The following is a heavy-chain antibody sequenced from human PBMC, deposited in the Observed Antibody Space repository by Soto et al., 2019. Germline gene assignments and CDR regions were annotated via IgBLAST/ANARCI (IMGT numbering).Heavy chain of an antibody. CDR2: ISYDGSNK. J-gene: IGHJ4*02. CDR3: ARDRAYSGIGSGGFDY. V-gene: IGHV3-30-3*01. D-gene: IGHD5-12*01. Sequence: GGSLRLSCAASGFTFSSYAMHWVRQAPGKGLEWVAVISYDGSNKYYADSVKGRFTISRDNSKNTLYLQMNSLRAEDTAVYYCARDRAYSGIGSGGFDYWGQGTLVTVSS. CDR1: GFTFSSYA.